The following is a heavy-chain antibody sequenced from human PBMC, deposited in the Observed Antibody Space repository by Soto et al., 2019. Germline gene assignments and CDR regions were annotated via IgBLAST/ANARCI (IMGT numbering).Heavy chain of an antibody. CDR3: ARDNDRPQLGGNYYYILDV. Sequence: QVQLEQSGAEVKKPGSSVKVSCKASGGTFRNSAISWVRQAPGQGLEWMGGIMPIFRTPDYAHNFQGRVTITADESTSTAYMELSGLRSDDTAVYYCARDNDRPQLGGNYYYILDVWGHGTTVTVSS. V-gene: IGHV1-69*12. J-gene: IGHJ6*02. CDR1: GGTFRNSA. CDR2: IMPIFRTP. D-gene: IGHD1-1*01.